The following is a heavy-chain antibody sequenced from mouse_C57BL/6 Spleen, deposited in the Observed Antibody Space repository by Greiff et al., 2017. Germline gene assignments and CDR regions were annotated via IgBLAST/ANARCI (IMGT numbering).Heavy chain of an antibody. CDR1: GYAFSSYW. CDR3: ARSPRQLSREYFDY. V-gene: IGHV1-80*01. D-gene: IGHD3-2*02. CDR2: IYPGDGDT. Sequence: QVQLKESGAELVKPGASVKISCKASGYAFSSYWMNWVKQRPGKGLEWIGQIYPGDGDTNYNGKFKGKATLAADKSSSTAYMQLSSLTSEDSAVYFCARSPRQLSREYFDYWGQGTTLTVSS. J-gene: IGHJ2*01.